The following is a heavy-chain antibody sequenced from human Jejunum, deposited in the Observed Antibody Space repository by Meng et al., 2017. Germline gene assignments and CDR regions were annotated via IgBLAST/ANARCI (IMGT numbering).Heavy chain of an antibody. CDR2: ITRKSEGGAI. D-gene: IGHD4-11*01. J-gene: IGHJ4*02. V-gene: IGHV3-15*01. CDR1: GFTFNNVR. Sequence: GGSLRLSCAASGFTFNNVRMNWVRQAPGKGLEWVGRITRKSEGGAIDYAAPVKDRFTISRDDSKSMLYLQMNSLKTEDTAVYYCTTYTNYGPRYYFDYWGQGTLVTGAS. CDR3: TTYTNYGPRYYFDY.